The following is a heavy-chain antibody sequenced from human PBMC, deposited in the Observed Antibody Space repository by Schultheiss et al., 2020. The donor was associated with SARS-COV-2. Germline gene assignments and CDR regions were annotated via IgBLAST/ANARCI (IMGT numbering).Heavy chain of an antibody. V-gene: IGHV4-39*07. CDR2: IYYSGST. CDR1: GGSISSYY. D-gene: IGHD3-3*01. CDR3: ARGYDFWSGYYGSYYGMDV. Sequence: SETLSLTCTVSGGSISSYYWGWIRQPPGKGLEWIGSIYYSGSTYYNPSLKSRVTISVDTSKNQFSLKLSSVTAADTAVYYCARGYDFWSGYYGSYYGMDVWGQGTTVTVSS. J-gene: IGHJ6*02.